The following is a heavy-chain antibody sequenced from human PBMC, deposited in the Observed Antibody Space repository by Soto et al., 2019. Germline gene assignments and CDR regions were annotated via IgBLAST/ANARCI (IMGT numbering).Heavy chain of an antibody. D-gene: IGHD2-2*01. CDR3: AKRKYCPSTTSFDY. J-gene: IGHJ4*02. CDR1: GFTVSISY. Sequence: PGGSLRLSCAGSGFTVSISYMTWVRQVPGKGLEWVSIRYSDGRSYHAESVKGRFTISTDDSENTLYLQMSSLRAEDTAVYYCAKRKYCPSTTSFDYCGQGTQVTVSS. V-gene: IGHV3-66*01. CDR2: RYSDGRS.